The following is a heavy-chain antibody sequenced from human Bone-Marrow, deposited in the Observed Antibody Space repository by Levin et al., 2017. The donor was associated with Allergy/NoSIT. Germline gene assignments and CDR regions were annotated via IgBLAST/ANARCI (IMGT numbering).Heavy chain of an antibody. CDR2: INQDGIEK. V-gene: IGHV3-7*01. J-gene: IGHJ6*02. Sequence: PGGSLRLSCVASGFSFSHYWMSWVRQAPGKGLEWVANINQDGIEKFSVDSVKGRFTISRDNVKNSLYLQMNSLRAEDTAVYYCVRESSSSAFNYYNYYAMDIWGQGTTVTVS. CDR3: VRESSSSAFNYYNYYAMDI. CDR1: GFSFSHYW. D-gene: IGHD6-6*01.